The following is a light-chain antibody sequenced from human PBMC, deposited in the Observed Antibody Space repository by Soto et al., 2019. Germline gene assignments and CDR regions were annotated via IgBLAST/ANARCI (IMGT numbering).Light chain of an antibody. CDR2: KAS. J-gene: IGKJ1*01. CDR3: QQYNSYSWT. CDR1: QSISNW. Sequence: DIQMTQSPSTLSASVGDRVTITCRASQSISNWLAWYQQRPGKAPRLLIYKASNLESGVPSRFSGSRSGTEFTLIITGLQPDDSGTYYCQQYNSYSWTFGQGTKVDIK. V-gene: IGKV1-5*03.